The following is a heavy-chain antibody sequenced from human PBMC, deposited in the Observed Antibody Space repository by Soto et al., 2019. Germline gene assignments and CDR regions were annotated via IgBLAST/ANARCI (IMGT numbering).Heavy chain of an antibody. CDR3: ARGLPYKVVPAANWFDP. CDR2: INHSGSN. CDR1: GGSFSGYY. V-gene: IGHV4-34*01. J-gene: IGHJ5*02. Sequence: QVQLQQWGAGLLKPSETLSLTCAVYGGSFSGYYWSWIRQPPGKGLEWIGEINHSGSNNYNPSLKSRVTISVDQSKNQFSLKLSSVTAADTAVYYCARGLPYKVVPAANWFDPWGQGTLVTVSS. D-gene: IGHD2-2*01.